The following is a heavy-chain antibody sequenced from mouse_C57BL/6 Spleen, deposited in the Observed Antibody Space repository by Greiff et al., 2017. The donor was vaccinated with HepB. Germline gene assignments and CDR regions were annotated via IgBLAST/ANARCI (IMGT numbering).Heavy chain of an antibody. CDR1: GYTFTDYE. Sequence: QVQLQQSGAELVRPGASVTLSCKASGYTFTDYEMHWVKQTPVHGLEWIGAIDPETGGTAYNQKFKGKAILTADKSSSTAYMELRSLTSEDSAVYYWTRRGTTVVAHWYFDVWGTGTTVTVSS. CDR3: TRRGTTVVAHWYFDV. CDR2: IDPETGGT. V-gene: IGHV1-15*01. D-gene: IGHD1-1*01. J-gene: IGHJ1*03.